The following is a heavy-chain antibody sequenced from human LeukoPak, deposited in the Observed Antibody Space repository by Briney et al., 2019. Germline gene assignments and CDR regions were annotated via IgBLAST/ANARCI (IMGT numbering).Heavy chain of an antibody. V-gene: IGHV1-2*02. Sequence: ASVKVSCKASGYTFTGYYLHWVRQAPGQGLEWMGCVNPNSGDTNYAQKLQGRVTMTTDTSTSTAYMELRSLRSDDTAVYYCARDGWMVRGVIITSYYMDVWGKGTTVTISS. CDR2: VNPNSGDT. J-gene: IGHJ6*03. D-gene: IGHD3-10*01. CDR3: ARDGWMVRGVIITSYYMDV. CDR1: GYTFTGYY.